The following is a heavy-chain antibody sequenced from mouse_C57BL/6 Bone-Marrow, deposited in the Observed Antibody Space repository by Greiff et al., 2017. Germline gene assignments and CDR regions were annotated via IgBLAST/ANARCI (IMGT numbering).Heavy chain of an antibody. CDR2: ISSGGSYT. Sequence: EVKLMESGRDLVKPGGSLKLSCATSGFTFSSYGMSLVGQTPDKRLEWVATISSGGSYTYYPDSVKGRFTISRDNAKNTLYLQMRSLKSEDTAMYYCARMMVAWFAYWGQGTLVTVSA. CDR1: GFTFSSYG. CDR3: ARMMVAWFAY. D-gene: IGHD2-3*01. V-gene: IGHV5-6*01. J-gene: IGHJ3*01.